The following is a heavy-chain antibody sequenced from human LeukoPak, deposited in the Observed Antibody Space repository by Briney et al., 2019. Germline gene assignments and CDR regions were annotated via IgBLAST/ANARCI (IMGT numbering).Heavy chain of an antibody. CDR2: IYYNGNT. V-gene: IGHV4-39*01. CDR3: ARTVGTHRFDY. J-gene: IGHJ4*02. CDR1: GGSISSSDYY. Sequence: SEILSLTCTVSGGSISSSDYYWGWIRQPPGERLEWIGTIYYNGNTYYNPSLQSRVIISVDTSKNQFSLKLTSVTAPDTAVYYCARTVGTHRFDYWGQGILVTVSS. D-gene: IGHD4-23*01.